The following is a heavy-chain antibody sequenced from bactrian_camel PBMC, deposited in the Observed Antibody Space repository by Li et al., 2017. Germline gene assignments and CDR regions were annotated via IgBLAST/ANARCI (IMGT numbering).Heavy chain of an antibody. D-gene: IGHD2*01. Sequence: HVQLVESGGGSVQAGGSLRLSCVVSGYIYTRKCVGWFRQAPGKEREGVATIDVNGNTCYTDSVKGRFTISRDNAKKTVYLQMSSLKPEDTAVYYCAAIPRREVMVLYTCEGQGTQVTVS. CDR2: IDVNGNT. J-gene: IGHJ4*01. V-gene: IGHV3S53*01. CDR1: GYIYTRKC.